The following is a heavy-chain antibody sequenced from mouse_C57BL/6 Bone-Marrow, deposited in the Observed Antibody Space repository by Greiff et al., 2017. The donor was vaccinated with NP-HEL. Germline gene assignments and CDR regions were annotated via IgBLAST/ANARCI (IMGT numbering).Heavy chain of an antibody. CDR1: GYSFTGYF. D-gene: IGHD1-1*01. J-gene: IGHJ4*01. Sequence: VQLKESGPELVKPGDSVKISCKASGYSFTGYFMNWVMQSHGKSLEWIGRINPYNGDTFYNQKFKGKATLTVDKSSSTAHMELRSLTSEDSAVYYCARSRYYGSRMVDYWGQGTSVTVSS. CDR2: INPYNGDT. CDR3: ARSRYYGSRMVDY. V-gene: IGHV1-20*01.